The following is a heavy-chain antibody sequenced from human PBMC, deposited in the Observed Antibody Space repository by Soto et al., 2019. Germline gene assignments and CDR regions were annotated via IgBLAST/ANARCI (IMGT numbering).Heavy chain of an antibody. J-gene: IGHJ3*02. CDR3: ARVGRRITFGGVIVGDDAFDI. V-gene: IGHV4-38-2*01. CDR2: IYHSGST. D-gene: IGHD3-16*02. Sequence: SETLSLTCAVSDYSIKYGYYWGSIRQPPGKGLEWIGEIYHSGSTNYNPSLKSRVTISVDKSKNQFSLKMSSVTDADTAVYYCARVGRRITFGGVIVGDDAFDIWGQGTMVTVSS. CDR1: DYSIKYGYY.